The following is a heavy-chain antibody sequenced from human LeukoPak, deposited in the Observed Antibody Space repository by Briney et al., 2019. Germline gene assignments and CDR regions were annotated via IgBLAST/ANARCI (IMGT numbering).Heavy chain of an antibody. D-gene: IGHD3-9*01. J-gene: IGHJ4*02. CDR1: GGSFSGYY. Sequence: SETLSLTCAVYGGSFSGYYWNWIRQPPGKGLEWIGEINHSGSTNYKSSLKSRVTISVDTSKNQFSMKLYSVTAADTAVYFCARGSGWRYFDYWGQGTLLTVSS. CDR3: ARGSGWRYFDY. V-gene: IGHV4-34*01. CDR2: INHSGST.